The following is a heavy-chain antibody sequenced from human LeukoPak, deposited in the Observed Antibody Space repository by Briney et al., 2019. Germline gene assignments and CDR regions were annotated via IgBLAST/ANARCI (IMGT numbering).Heavy chain of an antibody. Sequence: PSETLSLTCAVYGGSFSGYYWSWIRQPPGKGLEWVANIKEDGGEKYSVDSVKGRFTISGDNAMNSLYLEMNSLRAEDTALYYCARDKVGTGPTHLDYWGQGALVTVSS. D-gene: IGHD1-26*01. CDR2: IKEDGGEK. J-gene: IGHJ4*02. CDR3: ARDKVGTGPTHLDY. V-gene: IGHV3-7*01. CDR1: GGSFSGYY.